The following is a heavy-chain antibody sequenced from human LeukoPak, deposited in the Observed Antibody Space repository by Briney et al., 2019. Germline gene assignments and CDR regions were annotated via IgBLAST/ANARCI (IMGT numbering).Heavy chain of an antibody. CDR2: VYYSGNT. CDR1: GGSISSSNYY. J-gene: IGHJ4*02. Sequence: SETLSLTCTVSGGSISSSNYYWGWIRQPPGKGLEWIGSVYYSGNTYYNPSLKSRVTISVDTSRNQFSLKLSSVTAADTAVYYCARDDYGDYGLPDYWGQGTLVTVSS. V-gene: IGHV4-39*07. D-gene: IGHD4-17*01. CDR3: ARDDYGDYGLPDY.